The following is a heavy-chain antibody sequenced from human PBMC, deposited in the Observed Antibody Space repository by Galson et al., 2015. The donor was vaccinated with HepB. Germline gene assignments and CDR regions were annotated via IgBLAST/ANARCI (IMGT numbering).Heavy chain of an antibody. D-gene: IGHD2/OR15-2a*01. CDR3: ARDDEVADPFSHGFDL. Sequence: SLRLSCAASGFSFSAYGTHWVRQTPGKGLEWVAVMSNSGTFIRYADSMEGRFTISRDNSKNILYLQMNSLRAEDTAIYYCARDDEVADPFSHGFDLWGQGTTVAVSS. CDR1: GFSFSAYG. V-gene: IGHV3-33*01. CDR2: MSNSGTFI. J-gene: IGHJ3*01.